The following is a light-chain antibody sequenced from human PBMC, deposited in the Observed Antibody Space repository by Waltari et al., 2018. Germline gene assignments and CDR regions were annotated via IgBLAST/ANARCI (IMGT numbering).Light chain of an antibody. J-gene: IGKJ2*01. CDR1: QSVSSS. CDR3: QQYNNWPPYT. CDR2: GAS. V-gene: IGKV3-15*01. Sequence: EIVMTQSQATLSVSPGERATLSCRASQSVSSSLAWYQQKPGQAPRLLIYGASTRATDIPARFSGSGSVTEFTLTISSLQSEDCAVYYCQQYNNWPPYTFGQGTKLEIK.